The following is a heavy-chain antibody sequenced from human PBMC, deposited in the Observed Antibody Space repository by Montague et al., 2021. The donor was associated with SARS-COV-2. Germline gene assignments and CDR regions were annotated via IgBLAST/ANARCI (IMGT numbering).Heavy chain of an antibody. Sequence: TLSLTCTVSGDSISSGNFHWNWIRQPAGEGPEWIGRMYISGLSDYNPSLKSRVTISLDTSKNQVSLKLTSVTAADMAVYYCARSHAYGYGADAPDIWGQGTMVTVSS. V-gene: IGHV4-61*02. CDR3: ARSHAYGYGADAPDI. D-gene: IGHD5-18*01. J-gene: IGHJ3*02. CDR1: GDSISSGNFH. CDR2: MYISGLS.